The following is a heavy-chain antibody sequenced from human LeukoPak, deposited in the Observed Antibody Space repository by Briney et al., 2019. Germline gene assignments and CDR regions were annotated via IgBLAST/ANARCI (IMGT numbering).Heavy chain of an antibody. CDR3: AGVTYYDFWSGASAVDI. CDR2: IYYSGST. D-gene: IGHD3-3*01. Sequence: SETLSLTCSVSGSSVSSGNYYWSWIRQPPGKGLEWIGYIYYSGSTYYNPSLKSRVTIAQDTSKNQFSLKQTSVTAADTAVYYCAGVTYYDFWSGASAVDIWGQGTMVTVSS. CDR1: GSSVSSGNYY. V-gene: IGHV4-61*01. J-gene: IGHJ3*02.